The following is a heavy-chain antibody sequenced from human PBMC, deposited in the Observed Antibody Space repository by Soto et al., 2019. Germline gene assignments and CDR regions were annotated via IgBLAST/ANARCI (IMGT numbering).Heavy chain of an antibody. CDR2: INSDGSST. D-gene: IGHD6-6*01. CDR3: AREGDIAARPFDY. CDR1: GFTFSSYW. V-gene: IGHV3-74*01. Sequence: EVQLVESGGGLVQPGGSLRLSCAASGFTFSSYWMHWVRQAPGKGLVWVSRINSDGSSTSYADSVKGRFTISRDNAKNTLYLQMNSLRAEDTAVYYCAREGDIAARPFDYWGQGTLVAVSS. J-gene: IGHJ4*02.